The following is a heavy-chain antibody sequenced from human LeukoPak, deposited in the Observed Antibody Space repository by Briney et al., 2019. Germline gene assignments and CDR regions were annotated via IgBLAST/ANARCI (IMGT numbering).Heavy chain of an antibody. CDR3: ARPYDSGDT. Sequence: GESLQISCKASGYSFTSYWIGWVRQMPGKGLEWMGIIHPSDSDTRYSPSFQGQVTISADKSITTAYLQWSSLKASDTAMNYCARPYDSGDTWGQGTLVTVSS. J-gene: IGHJ5*02. D-gene: IGHD1-1*01. CDR2: IHPSDSDT. CDR1: GYSFTSYW. V-gene: IGHV5-51*01.